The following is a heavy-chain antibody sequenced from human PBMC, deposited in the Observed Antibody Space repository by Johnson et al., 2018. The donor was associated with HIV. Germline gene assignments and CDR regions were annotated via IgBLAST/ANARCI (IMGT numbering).Heavy chain of an antibody. Sequence: VQLVESGGGLVKPGGSLRLSCAASGITFNNAWMSWVRQAPGKGLEWVGRIKSKPDGAAIHYAAPGKGRFTVSRDDSRNTLYLQMNSLKTEDTAVYYCTTVDSSGYHNDAFDIWGQGTMVTVSS. V-gene: IGHV3-15*01. CDR1: GITFNNAW. D-gene: IGHD3-22*01. J-gene: IGHJ3*02. CDR3: TTVDSSGYHNDAFDI. CDR2: IKSKPDGAAI.